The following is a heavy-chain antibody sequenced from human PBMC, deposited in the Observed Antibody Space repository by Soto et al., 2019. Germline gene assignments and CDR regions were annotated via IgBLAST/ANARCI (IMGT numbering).Heavy chain of an antibody. CDR2: ISAYNGNT. J-gene: IGHJ5*02. V-gene: IGHV1-18*01. CDR3: ARDKVRVSGLGAGLNWFDP. Sequence: ASVKVSCKASGGTFSSYAISWVRQAPGQGLEWMGWISAYNGNTNYAQKLQGRVTMTTDTSTSTAYMELRSLRSDDTAVYYCARDKVRVSGLGAGLNWFDPWGQGTLVTVSS. D-gene: IGHD3-16*01. CDR1: GGTFSSYA.